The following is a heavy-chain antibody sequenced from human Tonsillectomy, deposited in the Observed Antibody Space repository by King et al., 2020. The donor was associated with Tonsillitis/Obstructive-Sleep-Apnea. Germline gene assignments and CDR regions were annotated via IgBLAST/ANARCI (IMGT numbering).Heavy chain of an antibody. D-gene: IGHD2-8*02. Sequence: VQLVESGAEVKKPGASVKVSCKASGYTFTGYYMHWVRQAPGQGLEWMGRINPNSGGTNYAQKFQGRVTMTRDTSISTAYMELSRLRSDDTAVYYCARDGYCTGGVCIRFDPWGQGTLVTVSS. V-gene: IGHV1-2*06. CDR2: INPNSGGT. CDR1: GYTFTGYY. CDR3: ARDGYCTGGVCIRFDP. J-gene: IGHJ5*02.